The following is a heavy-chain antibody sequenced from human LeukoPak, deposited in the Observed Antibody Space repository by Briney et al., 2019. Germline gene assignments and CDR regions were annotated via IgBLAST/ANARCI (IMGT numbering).Heavy chain of an antibody. CDR3: ARHDRPYKRIAAAGTGFDP. CDR2: IYYSGST. J-gene: IGHJ5*02. CDR1: GGSISSSSYY. D-gene: IGHD6-13*01. V-gene: IGHV4-39*01. Sequence: SETLSLTCTVSGGSISSSSYYWGWIRQPPGTGLEWIGSIYYSGSTYYNPSLKSRVTISVDTSKNQFSLKLSSVTAADTAVYYCARHDRPYKRIAAAGTGFDPWGQGTLVTVSS.